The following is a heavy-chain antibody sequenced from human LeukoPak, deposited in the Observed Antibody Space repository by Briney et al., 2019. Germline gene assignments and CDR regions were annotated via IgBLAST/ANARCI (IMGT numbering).Heavy chain of an antibody. CDR2: IHSDGSST. CDR3: ARSGWPYYFDY. Sequence: GGSLRLSCAASGFRFSSYEMNWVRQAPGKGLVWVSRIHSDGSSTSYVDSVRGRFTISRDDAKSTLYLQMNSLRAEDTAVYYCARSGWPYYFDYWGQGTLVTVSS. CDR1: GFRFSSYE. J-gene: IGHJ4*02. D-gene: IGHD3-22*01. V-gene: IGHV3-74*01.